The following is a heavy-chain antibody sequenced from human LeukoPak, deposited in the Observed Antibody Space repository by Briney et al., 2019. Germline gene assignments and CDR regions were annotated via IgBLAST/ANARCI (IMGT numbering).Heavy chain of an antibody. Sequence: GGSLRLSCAASGFIFTSNGMHWVRQAPGKGLEWVTFIRNDGSGKYYADSVKGRFTISRDNSKNTLYLQMNSLRAEDTAVYYCARVHDILTGYYPYYFDYWGQGTLVTVSS. V-gene: IGHV3-30*02. CDR3: ARVHDILTGYYPYYFDY. J-gene: IGHJ4*02. D-gene: IGHD3-9*01. CDR1: GFIFTSNG. CDR2: IRNDGSGK.